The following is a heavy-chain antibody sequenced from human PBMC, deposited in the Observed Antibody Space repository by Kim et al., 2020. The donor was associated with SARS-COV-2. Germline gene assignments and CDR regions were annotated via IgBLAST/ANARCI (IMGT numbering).Heavy chain of an antibody. J-gene: IGHJ4*02. Sequence: GGSLRLSCTASGFTFSNSGMAWVRQAPGKGKEWVSAIGVGGSTFYPDSVRGRFIISRDNSENTLYLQMNSLRAEDTAIYYCAKERVGRGWGSYHEYWGQGTLVTVS. CDR1: GFTFSNSG. D-gene: IGHD6-19*01. CDR2: IGVGGST. V-gene: IGHV3-23*01. CDR3: AKERVGRGWGSYHEY.